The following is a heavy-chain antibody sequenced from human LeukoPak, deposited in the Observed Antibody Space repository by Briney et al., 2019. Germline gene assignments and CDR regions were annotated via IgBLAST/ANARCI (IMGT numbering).Heavy chain of an antibody. CDR2: MYPGDSDT. Sequence: GESLKISCKASEYNFANYWIGWVRQMPGKGLEWMGIMYPGDSDTRYSPSFQGQVTISADKSITTVYPQWSSLKASDTAMYYCARHGYAIDYWGQGTLVTVSS. CDR1: EYNFANYW. D-gene: IGHD3-16*01. V-gene: IGHV5-51*01. CDR3: ARHGYAIDY. J-gene: IGHJ4*02.